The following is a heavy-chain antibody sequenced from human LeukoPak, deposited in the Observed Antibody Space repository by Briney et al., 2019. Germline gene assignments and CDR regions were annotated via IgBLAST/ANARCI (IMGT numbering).Heavy chain of an antibody. CDR3: ARDQYCSGGSCYRLDYYYGMDV. CDR2: IIPIFGTA. D-gene: IGHD2-15*01. J-gene: IGHJ6*02. V-gene: IGHV1-69*13. CDR1: GGTFSSYA. Sequence: ASVKVSCKASGGTFSSYAISWVRQATGQGLEWMGGIIPIFGTANYAQKFQGRVTITADESTSTAYMELSSLRSEDTAVYYCARDQYCSGGSCYRLDYYYGMDVWGQGTTVTVSS.